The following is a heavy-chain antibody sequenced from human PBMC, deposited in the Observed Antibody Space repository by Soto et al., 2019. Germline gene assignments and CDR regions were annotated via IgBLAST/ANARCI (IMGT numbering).Heavy chain of an antibody. CDR2: THHSGTT. V-gene: IGHV4-4*02. J-gene: IGHJ4*02. CDR3: AREGSGSSFFDD. CDR1: GGSISSSNW. Sequence: PSETLSLTCAVSGGSISSSNWWSWVRQPPGMRLEWIGETHHSGTTNYNPSLKSRVTISVDKSKNQFSLKLSSVTAADTALYYCAREGSGSSFFDDWGQGTLVT. D-gene: IGHD3-10*01.